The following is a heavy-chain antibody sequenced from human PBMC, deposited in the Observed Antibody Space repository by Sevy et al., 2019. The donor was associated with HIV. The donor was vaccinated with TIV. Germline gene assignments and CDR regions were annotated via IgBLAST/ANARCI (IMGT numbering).Heavy chain of an antibody. D-gene: IGHD3-22*01. V-gene: IGHV3-7*01. CDR1: GFTFSSYW. Sequence: GGSLRLSCAASGFTFSSYWMSWVRQAPGKGLEWVANIKQDGSEKYYVDSVKGRFTISRDNAKNSLYVQMNSLRAEDKAVYYWARDLLGTYNDDSSGYYAHDAFDIWGQGTMVTVSS. CDR2: IKQDGSEK. CDR3: ARDLLGTYNDDSSGYYAHDAFDI. J-gene: IGHJ3*02.